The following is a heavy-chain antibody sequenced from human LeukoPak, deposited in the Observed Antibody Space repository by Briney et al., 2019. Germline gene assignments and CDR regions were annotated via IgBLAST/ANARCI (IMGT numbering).Heavy chain of an antibody. CDR2: ISNSGNT. V-gene: IGHV4-59*01. Sequence: PSETLSLTCTVSGGSISSYYWSWIRQPPGKGLEWIGYISNSGNTNYNPSLKSRVTISVDRSKNQFPLKLSSVTAADTAVYYCARLNYYGSGTYYWFDPWGQGTLVTVSS. CDR1: GGSISSYY. CDR3: ARLNYYGSGTYYWFDP. D-gene: IGHD3-10*01. J-gene: IGHJ5*02.